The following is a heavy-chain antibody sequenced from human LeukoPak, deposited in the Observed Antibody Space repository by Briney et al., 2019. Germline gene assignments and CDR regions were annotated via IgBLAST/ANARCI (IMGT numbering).Heavy chain of an antibody. D-gene: IGHD4-17*01. CDR1: GFTFSSYG. CDR2: ISYDGSSK. V-gene: IGHV3-30*03. Sequence: GGSLRLSCAASGFTFSSYGMHWVRQAPGKGLEWVAVISYDGSSKYYADSVEGRFTISRDNSKNTLYLQMNSLRAEDTAVYYCATDERTGTTRIYYYYGMDVWGQGTTVTVSS. CDR3: ATDERTGTTRIYYYYGMDV. J-gene: IGHJ6*02.